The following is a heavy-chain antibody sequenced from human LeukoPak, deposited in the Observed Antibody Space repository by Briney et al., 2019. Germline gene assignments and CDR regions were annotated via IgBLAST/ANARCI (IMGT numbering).Heavy chain of an antibody. Sequence: PSETLSLTCTVSSGSISSYYWSWIRQPPGKGLEWIGYIYYSGSTNYNPSLKSRVTISVDTSKNQFSLKLSSVTAADTAVYYCARVLRYFDWLGGPNDAFDIWGQGTMVTVSS. V-gene: IGHV4-59*08. J-gene: IGHJ3*02. CDR2: IYYSGST. D-gene: IGHD3-9*01. CDR1: SGSISSYY. CDR3: ARVLRYFDWLGGPNDAFDI.